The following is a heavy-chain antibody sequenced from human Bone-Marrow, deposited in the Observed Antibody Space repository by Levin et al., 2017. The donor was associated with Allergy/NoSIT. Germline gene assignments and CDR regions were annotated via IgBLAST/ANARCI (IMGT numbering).Heavy chain of an antibody. CDR3: ARLRGSSSGGSCFLDY. D-gene: IGHD2-15*01. CDR2: INPNSGGT. Sequence: GGSLRLSCKASGYTFTGYYMHWVRQAPGQGLEWMGWINPNSGGTNYAQKFQGRVTMTRDTSISTAYMELSRLRSDDTAVYYCARLRGSSSGGSCFLDYWGQGTLVTVSS. V-gene: IGHV1-2*02. CDR1: GYTFTGYY. J-gene: IGHJ4*02.